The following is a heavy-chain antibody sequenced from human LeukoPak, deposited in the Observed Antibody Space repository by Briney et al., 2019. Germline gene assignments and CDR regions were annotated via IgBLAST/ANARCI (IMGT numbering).Heavy chain of an antibody. V-gene: IGHV3-23*01. CDR2: ISASGATT. CDR3: AKDRGYYDFWSGYPSSPNWFDP. Sequence: GGSLRLSCAASRFTFRNYVMTWVRQAPGKGLEWVSAISASGATTYYADSVKGRFTISRDNSKNTLYLQMNSLRAEDTAVYYCAKDRGYYDFWSGYPSSPNWFDPWGQGTLVTVSS. CDR1: RFTFRNYV. J-gene: IGHJ5*02. D-gene: IGHD3-3*01.